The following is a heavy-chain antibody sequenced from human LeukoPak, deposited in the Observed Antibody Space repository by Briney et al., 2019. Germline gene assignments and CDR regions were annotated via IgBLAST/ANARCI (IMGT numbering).Heavy chain of an antibody. CDR3: ARSRYYDSSGFYYRNYVLDY. J-gene: IGHJ4*02. CDR2: ISGSNTSI. CDR1: GFTFSTYT. D-gene: IGHD3-22*01. Sequence: GRSLRLSCAGSGFTFSTYTMNWVRQAPGKGLEWVSSISGSNTSIYYADSVKGRFTISRDNAKNSLYLQMNSLRAEDTAVYYCARSRYYDSSGFYYRNYVLDYWGQGTLVTVSS. V-gene: IGHV3-21*01.